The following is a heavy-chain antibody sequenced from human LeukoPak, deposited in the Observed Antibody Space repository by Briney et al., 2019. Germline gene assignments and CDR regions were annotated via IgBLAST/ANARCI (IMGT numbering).Heavy chain of an antibody. CDR1: GGSFSGYY. J-gene: IGHJ4*02. V-gene: IGHV4-34*01. CDR3: ARQGYSGSYSGNYFDY. D-gene: IGHD1-26*01. Sequence: KPSETLSLTYAVYGGSFSGYYWSWIRQPPGKGLEWIGEINHSGSTNYNPSLKSRVTISVDTSKDQFSLKLSSVTAADTAVYYCARQGYSGSYSGNYFDYWGQGTLVTVSS. CDR2: INHSGST.